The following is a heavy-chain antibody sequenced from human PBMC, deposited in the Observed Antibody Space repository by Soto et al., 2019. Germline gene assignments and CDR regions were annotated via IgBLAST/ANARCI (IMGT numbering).Heavy chain of an antibody. CDR3: ARDAASMPLHIVVVTAIPRAFDI. Sequence: QVQLVQSGAEVKKPGSSVKVSCKASGGTFSSYAISWVRQAPGQGLEWMGGIIPIFGTANYAQKFQGRVTITADESTSTAYMELSSLRSEDAAVYYCARDAASMPLHIVVVTAIPRAFDIWGQGTMVTVSS. CDR2: IIPIFGTA. V-gene: IGHV1-69*01. J-gene: IGHJ3*02. D-gene: IGHD2-21*02. CDR1: GGTFSSYA.